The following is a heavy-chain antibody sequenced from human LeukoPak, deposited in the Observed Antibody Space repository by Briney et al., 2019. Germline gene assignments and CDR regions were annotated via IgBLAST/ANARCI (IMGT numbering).Heavy chain of an antibody. CDR2: IKSKTDGGTT. Sequence: GGSLRLSCAASGFTISNAWMSWVRQAPGKGLEWVGRIKSKTDGGTTDYAAPVKGRFTISRDDSKNTLYLQMNSLKTEDTAVYYCTTEGLVATSFDYWGHGTLVTVSS. CDR1: GFTISNAW. V-gene: IGHV3-15*01. J-gene: IGHJ4*01. D-gene: IGHD5-12*01. CDR3: TTEGLVATSFDY.